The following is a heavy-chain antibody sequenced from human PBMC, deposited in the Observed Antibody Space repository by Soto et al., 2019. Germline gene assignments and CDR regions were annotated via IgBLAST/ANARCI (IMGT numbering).Heavy chain of an antibody. CDR1: GVSISSYY. D-gene: IGHD2-2*01. CDR2: IYYSGSN. V-gene: IGHV4-59*01. J-gene: IGHJ5*02. Sequence: PSETLSLTCTVSGVSISSYYWSWIRQPPGKGLEWIGYIYYSGSNNYNPSLKRRVTISVDTSKNQFSLKLSSVTAADTAVYYCARDRIVVVPAAKGETWFDPWGQGTLVTGSS. CDR3: ARDRIVVVPAAKGETWFDP.